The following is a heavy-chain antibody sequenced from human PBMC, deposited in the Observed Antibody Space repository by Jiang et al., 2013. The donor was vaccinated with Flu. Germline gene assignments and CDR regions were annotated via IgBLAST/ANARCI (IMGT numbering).Heavy chain of an antibody. CDR1: GGSFSGYY. CDR2: INHSGST. J-gene: IGHJ4*02. CDR3: ARGPVLLWFRELFEYYFDY. D-gene: IGHD3-10*01. V-gene: IGHV4-34*01. Sequence: LLKPSETLSLTCAVYGGSFSGYYWSWIRQPPGKGLEWIGEINHSGSTNYNPSLKSRVTISVDTSKNQFSLKLSSVTAADTAVYYCARGPVLLWFRELFEYYFDYWGQGTLVTVSS.